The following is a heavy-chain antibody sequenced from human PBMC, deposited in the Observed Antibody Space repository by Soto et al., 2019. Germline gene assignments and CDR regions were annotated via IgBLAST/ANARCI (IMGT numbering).Heavy chain of an antibody. CDR2: INRDGSKK. Sequence: EVQLEESGGDLVQPGGSLRLSCAASGFTLSAYWMTWVRQAPGKGLEWVANINRDGSKKSYLDSVRGRFTISRDNVGNSLSFQMDSLIADDAALYYGARDVSAGSSSMYRDAFDIWGQGTMVTVSS. V-gene: IGHV3-7*05. D-gene: IGHD6-13*01. CDR3: ARDVSAGSSSMYRDAFDI. J-gene: IGHJ3*02. CDR1: GFTLSAYW.